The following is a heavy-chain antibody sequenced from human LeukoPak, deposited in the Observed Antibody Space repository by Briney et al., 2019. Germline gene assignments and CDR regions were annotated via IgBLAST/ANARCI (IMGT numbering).Heavy chain of an antibody. J-gene: IGHJ4*02. CDR3: ARDPISYDSSGYYYHSFDY. V-gene: IGHV6-1*01. CDR2: TYYRSKWYN. Sequence: SQTLSLTCAISGDSVSSNSAAWNWIRQSPSRGLELLGRTYYRSKWYNDYAVSVKSRITINPDTSKNQFSLQLNSVTPEDTAVYYCARDPISYDSSGYYYHSFDYWGQGTLVTVSS. D-gene: IGHD3-22*01. CDR1: GDSVSSNSAA.